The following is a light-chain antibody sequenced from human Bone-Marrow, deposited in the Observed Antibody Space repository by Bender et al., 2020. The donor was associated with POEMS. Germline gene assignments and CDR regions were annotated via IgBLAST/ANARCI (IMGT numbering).Light chain of an antibody. V-gene: IGLV2-23*02. CDR3: CSYADRDTLV. J-gene: IGLJ1*01. CDR1: SGDVGKYDL. CDR2: DVT. Sequence: QSALTQPASVSGSPGQSITISCTGTSGDVGKYDLVSWYQQHPDKAPRLMVYDVTKRPSGVPDRFSGSKSGNAASLTISGLQAEDEADYYCCSYADRDTLVFGTGTKVTVL.